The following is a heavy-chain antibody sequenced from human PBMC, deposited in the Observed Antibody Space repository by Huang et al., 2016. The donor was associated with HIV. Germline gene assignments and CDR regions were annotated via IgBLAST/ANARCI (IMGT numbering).Heavy chain of an antibody. V-gene: IGHV3-30-3*01. D-gene: IGHD5-18*01. CDR1: GFPFNTHA. CDR3: ARAKDTWDAYDI. Sequence: QVQLVESGGGVVKPGRSLRLSCAASGFPFNTHAMHWVRQAPGKVLDWVAVISNDGSNNYYADSVKGRFTISRDSSKSTLFLHMTSLRTEDTAVYYCARAKDTWDAYDIWGQGTMVIVSS. J-gene: IGHJ3*02. CDR2: ISNDGSNN.